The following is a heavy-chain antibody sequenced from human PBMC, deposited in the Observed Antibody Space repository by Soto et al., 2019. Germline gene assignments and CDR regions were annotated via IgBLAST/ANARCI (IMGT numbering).Heavy chain of an antibody. Sequence: EVQLVESGGGLVKPGGSLRLSCAASGFTFSNAWMSWVRQAPGKGLEWVGRIKSKTDGGTTDYAAPVKGRFTISRDDSKNTLYLQMNSLKTEDTAVYYCSGYSGSYLSAFDIWGQGTMVTVSS. CDR3: SGYSGSYLSAFDI. CDR1: GFTFSNAW. D-gene: IGHD1-26*01. V-gene: IGHV3-15*01. CDR2: IKSKTDGGTT. J-gene: IGHJ3*02.